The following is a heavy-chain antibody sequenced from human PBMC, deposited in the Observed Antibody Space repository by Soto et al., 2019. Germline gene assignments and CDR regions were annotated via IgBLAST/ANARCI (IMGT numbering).Heavy chain of an antibody. J-gene: IGHJ3*02. CDR1: GYTVSSYS. Sequence: WGSLRISCAACGYTVSSYSMDWVRQAPGKGLEWVSYISSSSSTIYYADSVKGRFTISRDNAKNSLYLQMNSLRAEDTAVYYCARMYSSGWYVDAFDIWGQGTIVTVSS. CDR3: ARMYSSGWYVDAFDI. CDR2: ISSSSSTI. D-gene: IGHD6-19*01. V-gene: IGHV3-48*01.